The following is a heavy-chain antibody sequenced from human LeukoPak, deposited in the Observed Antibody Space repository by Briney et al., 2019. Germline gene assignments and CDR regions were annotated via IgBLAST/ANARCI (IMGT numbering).Heavy chain of an antibody. CDR1: GGSISSYY. CDR2: IYYNGST. J-gene: IGHJ3*02. V-gene: IGHV4-59*01. D-gene: IGHD5-12*01. Sequence: SETLSLTCTVSGGSISSYYWSWIRQPPGKGLEWIGYIYYNGSTNYNPSLKSRVTISVDTSKNQFSLKLSSVTAADTAVYYCARGYSGYDAFDIWGQGTMVTVSS. CDR3: ARGYSGYDAFDI.